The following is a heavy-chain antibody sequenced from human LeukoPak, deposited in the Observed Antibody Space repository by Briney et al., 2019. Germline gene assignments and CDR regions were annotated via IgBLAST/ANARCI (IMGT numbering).Heavy chain of an antibody. D-gene: IGHD6-13*01. V-gene: IGHV4-34*01. CDR1: GGSFSGYN. J-gene: IGHJ4*02. Sequence: SETLSHTCADYGGSFSGYNWRWIRQPPGKGLEWIGEINHSGSTNYNPSLKSRVTISVDTSKKQFSLKLSSVTAADTAVYYCARRSAAATVDYWGQGTLVTVSS. CDR2: INHSGST. CDR3: ARRSAAATVDY.